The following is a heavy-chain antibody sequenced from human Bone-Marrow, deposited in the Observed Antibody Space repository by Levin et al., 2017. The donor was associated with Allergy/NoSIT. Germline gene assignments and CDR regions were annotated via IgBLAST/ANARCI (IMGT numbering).Heavy chain of an antibody. V-gene: IGHV3-23*01. J-gene: IGHJ4*02. CDR2: IVGSGTNT. D-gene: IGHD2-2*01. CDR3: AKISALGPVVIY. Sequence: GESLKISCVASGFTFSTYGMSWVRQTPGKGLEWVSGIVGSGTNTYYADFVRGRFTISRDNYRNTLYLQMNSLSVDATGIYYCAKISALGPVVIYWGQGTLVTVS. CDR1: GFTFSTYG.